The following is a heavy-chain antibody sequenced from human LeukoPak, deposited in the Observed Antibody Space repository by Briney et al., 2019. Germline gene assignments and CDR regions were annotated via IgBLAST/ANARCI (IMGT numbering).Heavy chain of an antibody. D-gene: IGHD3-9*01. Sequence: PGGSLRLSCAASGFTFSSYWMSWVRQAPGKGLEWVANIKQDGSEKYYVDSVKGRFTISRDNAKNSLYLQMNSLRAEDTAVYYCARATTYYDIFFDIWGQGTMVTVSS. CDR2: IKQDGSEK. V-gene: IGHV3-7*01. CDR1: GFTFSSYW. CDR3: ARATTYYDIFFDI. J-gene: IGHJ3*02.